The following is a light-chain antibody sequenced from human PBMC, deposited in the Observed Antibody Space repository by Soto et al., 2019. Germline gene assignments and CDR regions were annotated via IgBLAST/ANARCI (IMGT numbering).Light chain of an antibody. CDR3: HQAKGLPWT. CDR2: STS. Sequence: DIQMTQSPSSVSGSVGDRVTITCRASQDISDRLAWYQHKPGKALKLLIYSTSSLHGGVSSRFSGSRSGTDLSLTISSLQPEDFANYYCHQAKGLPWTFGQGTKVEIK. V-gene: IGKV1-12*01. CDR1: QDISDR. J-gene: IGKJ1*01.